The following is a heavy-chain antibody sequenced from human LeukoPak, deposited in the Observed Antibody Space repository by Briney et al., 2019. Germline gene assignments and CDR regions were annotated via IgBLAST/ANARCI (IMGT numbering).Heavy chain of an antibody. J-gene: IGHJ3*02. D-gene: IGHD2-15*01. V-gene: IGHV3-48*01. CDR2: ISSSSSTI. Sequence: PGGSLRLSCAASGFTFSSYSMNWVRQAPGKGLEWVSYISSSSSTIYYADSVKGRFTISRDNAKNSLYLQMNSLRAEDTALYYCAKDIASGYCSGGSCYGSIAFDIWGQGTMVTVSS. CDR1: GFTFSSYS. CDR3: AKDIASGYCSGGSCYGSIAFDI.